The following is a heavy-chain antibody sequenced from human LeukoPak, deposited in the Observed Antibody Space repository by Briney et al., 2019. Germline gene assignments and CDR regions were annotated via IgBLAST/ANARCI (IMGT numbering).Heavy chain of an antibody. CDR3: ASTHAGRYYTTFDS. D-gene: IGHD1-26*01. J-gene: IGHJ4*02. Sequence: PGGSLRLSCAASGFTFSSYSMNWVRQAPGKGLEWIGTVYYTGRTYNNPSLKSRITISVDSSNNRFSLKVASVTAADTAVYYCASTHAGRYYTTFDSWGQGTLVAVSS. CDR2: VYYTGRT. CDR1: GFTFSSYSMN. V-gene: IGHV4-59*04.